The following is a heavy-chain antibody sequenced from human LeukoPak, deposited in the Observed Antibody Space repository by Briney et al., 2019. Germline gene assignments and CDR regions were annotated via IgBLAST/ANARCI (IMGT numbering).Heavy chain of an antibody. D-gene: IGHD6-19*01. Sequence: SETLSLTCAVYGGSFSGYYWSWIRQPPGKGLEWIGEINHSGSTNYNPSLKSRVTISVDTSKNQFSLKLSSVTAADTAVYYCAKDLTRGAFSVAGTGLGGYWGQGTLVTVSS. CDR3: AKDLTRGAFSVAGTGLGGY. J-gene: IGHJ4*02. V-gene: IGHV4-34*01. CDR2: INHSGST. CDR1: GGSFSGYY.